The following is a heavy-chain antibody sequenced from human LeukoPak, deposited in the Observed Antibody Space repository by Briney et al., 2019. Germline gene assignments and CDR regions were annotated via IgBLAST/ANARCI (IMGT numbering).Heavy chain of an antibody. Sequence: SETLSLTCAVSGGSISSGGYSWSWIRQPPGKGLEWIGYIYHSGSTYYNPSLKSRVTISVDRSKNQFSLKLSSVTAADKAVYYCARVIAEAPYFDYWGQGTLVTVSS. CDR3: ARVIAEAPYFDY. V-gene: IGHV4-30-2*01. CDR1: GGSISSGGYS. CDR2: IYHSGST. J-gene: IGHJ4*02. D-gene: IGHD6-13*01.